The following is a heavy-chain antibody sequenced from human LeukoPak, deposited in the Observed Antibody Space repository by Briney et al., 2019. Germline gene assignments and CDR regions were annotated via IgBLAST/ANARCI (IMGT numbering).Heavy chain of an antibody. CDR2: TYYSGST. D-gene: IGHD3-9*01. CDR1: GGSISSGGYY. J-gene: IGHJ5*02. CDR3: ARDRTGPYYDILTRPNNWFDP. V-gene: IGHV4-31*03. Sequence: PSETLSLTCTVSGGSISSGGYYWSWIPQHPGTGLEWIGYTYYSGSTYYNPYLKSRVTISVDTSKNQFSLKLSSVTAADTAVYYCARDRTGPYYDILTRPNNWFDPWGQGTLVTVSS.